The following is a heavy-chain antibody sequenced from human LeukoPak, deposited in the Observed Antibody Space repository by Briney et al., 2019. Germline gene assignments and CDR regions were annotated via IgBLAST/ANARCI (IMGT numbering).Heavy chain of an antibody. CDR2: ISAYNGNT. Sequence: ASVKVSCKASVDTFTSYGISWLRPAPGQGVERMGWISAYNGNTNYAQKLQGRVTMTTDTSTSTAYMELRSVRSDDTAVYYCARHQVSSRHPYFDYWGQGTLVTVSS. D-gene: IGHD3-16*02. J-gene: IGHJ4*02. CDR1: VDTFTSYG. V-gene: IGHV1-18*01. CDR3: ARHQVSSRHPYFDY.